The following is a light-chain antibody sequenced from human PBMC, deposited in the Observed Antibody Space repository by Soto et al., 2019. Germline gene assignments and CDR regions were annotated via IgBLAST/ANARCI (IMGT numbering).Light chain of an antibody. J-gene: IGKJ1*01. CDR3: QHYDSARWT. Sequence: EIVMTQSPSTLTVSPGERATLSCRASQRVASNLAWYQQKPGQAPRLLIYGASSRATGIPDRFSGSGSGTDFSLTISRLEPEDFAVYYCQHYDSARWTFGLGTKVDIK. CDR2: GAS. CDR1: QRVASN. V-gene: IGKV3-20*01.